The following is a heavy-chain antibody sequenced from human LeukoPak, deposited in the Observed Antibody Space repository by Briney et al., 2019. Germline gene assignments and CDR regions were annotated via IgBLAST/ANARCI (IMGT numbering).Heavy chain of an antibody. D-gene: IGHD6-13*01. CDR2: IYITGTT. Sequence: ASDTLSLTCTVSGGSINSYFWGWVRQPAGKGLEWIGRIYITGTTHFNPSLRSRLTMSVDTSKNLFSLNLSSVTAADTAVYYCARQGYGASWYHLDYWGRGTLFTVSS. V-gene: IGHV4-4*07. CDR1: GGSINSYF. J-gene: IGHJ4*02. CDR3: ARQGYGASWYHLDY.